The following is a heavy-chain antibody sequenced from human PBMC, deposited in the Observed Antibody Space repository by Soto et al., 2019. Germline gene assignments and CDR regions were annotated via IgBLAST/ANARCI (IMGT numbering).Heavy chain of an antibody. D-gene: IGHD6-13*01. CDR3: ARERPDGSRLDP. V-gene: IGHV4-30-4*01. CDR1: GGSISSGDYY. Sequence: SETLSLTCTVSGGSISSGDYYWSWIRQPPGKGLEWIGYIYYSGSTYYNPSLKSRVTISVDTSKNQFSLKLSSVTAADTAVYYCARERPDGSRLDPWGQGTLVTVSS. CDR2: IYYSGST. J-gene: IGHJ5*02.